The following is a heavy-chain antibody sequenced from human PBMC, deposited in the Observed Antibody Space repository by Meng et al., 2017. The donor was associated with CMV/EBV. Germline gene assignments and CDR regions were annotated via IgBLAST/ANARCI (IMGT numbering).Heavy chain of an antibody. CDR1: GFTFSSYA. D-gene: IGHD3-10*01. J-gene: IGHJ6*02. V-gene: IGHV3-23*01. CDR3: ATSITMVRGVNYYYYYGMDV. Sequence: GESLKISCAASGFTFSSYAMSWVRQAPGKGLEWVSAISGSGGSTYYADSVKGRFTISRDNSKNTLYLQMNSLRAEDTAVYYCATSITMVRGVNYYYYYGMDVWGQGTTVTVSS. CDR2: ISGSGGST.